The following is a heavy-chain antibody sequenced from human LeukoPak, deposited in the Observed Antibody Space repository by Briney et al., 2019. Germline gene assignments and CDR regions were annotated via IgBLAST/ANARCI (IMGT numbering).Heavy chain of an antibody. CDR2: ISWNSGSI. J-gene: IGHJ6*04. Sequence: GGSLRLSCAASRFTFDDYAMHWVRQGPGKGLEWVSGISWNSGSIGYADSVKGRFTISRDNAKNSLYLQMNSLRAEDTAVYYCAELGITMIGGVWGKGTTVTISS. CDR1: RFTFDDYA. V-gene: IGHV3-9*01. CDR3: AELGITMIGGV. D-gene: IGHD3-10*02.